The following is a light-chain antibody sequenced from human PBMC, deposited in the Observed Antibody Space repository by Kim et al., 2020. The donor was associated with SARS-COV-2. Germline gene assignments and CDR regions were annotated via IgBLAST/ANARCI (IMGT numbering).Light chain of an antibody. V-gene: IGKV3-15*01. CDR1: LSISSN. Sequence: EIVLAQSPATLSVSPGDRATLSCRASLSISSNLAWYQQKPGQAPRLLIYGASTRATGVPAWFSGSGSGTEFTLTISSLQSEDFAVYYCQQYYNWPPYTFGQGTKLEI. J-gene: IGKJ2*01. CDR2: GAS. CDR3: QQYYNWPPYT.